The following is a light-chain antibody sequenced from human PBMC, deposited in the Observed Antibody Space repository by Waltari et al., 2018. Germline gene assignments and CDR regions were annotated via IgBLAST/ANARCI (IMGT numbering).Light chain of an antibody. Sequence: QSALTQPRSVSGSPGQSVTISCTGTSTDIGGYNYFSLYQQHPGKAPKLMIYDVTKRPSGVPDRFSGSKSGKTASLTISGIQAEDEADYYCCSYAGSYTGVFGTGTKVTV. J-gene: IGLJ1*01. V-gene: IGLV2-11*01. CDR1: STDIGGYNY. CDR2: DVT. CDR3: CSYAGSYTGV.